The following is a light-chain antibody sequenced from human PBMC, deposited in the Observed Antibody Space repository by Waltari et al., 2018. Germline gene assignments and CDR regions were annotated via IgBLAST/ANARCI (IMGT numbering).Light chain of an antibody. V-gene: IGKV2-24*01. CDR3: MQGTQIPHT. CDR1: QSLVHSYGNTY. J-gene: IGKJ2*01. Sequence: DIVMTQTPLSSPVTLGQSASISCRSSQSLVHSYGNTYLSWLQQRPGQPPSLLLYQSSNRFYGVPDRYSGSGAGTYITLKISRVGLEDVGIYYCMQGTQIPHTFGQGTKLEIK. CDR2: QSS.